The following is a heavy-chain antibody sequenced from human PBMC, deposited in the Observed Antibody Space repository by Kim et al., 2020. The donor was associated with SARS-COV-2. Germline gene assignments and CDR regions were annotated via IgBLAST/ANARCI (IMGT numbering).Heavy chain of an antibody. D-gene: IGHD5-12*01. J-gene: IGHJ4*02. CDR1: GFTFSSYA. Sequence: GGSLRLSCAASGFTFSSYAMSWVRQAPGKGLEWVSAISGSGGSTYYADSVKGRFTISRDNSKNTLYLQMNSLRAEDTAVYYCAKVADRGDGYNYPFFDYWGQGTLVTVSS. V-gene: IGHV3-23*01. CDR3: AKVADRGDGYNYPFFDY. CDR2: ISGSGGST.